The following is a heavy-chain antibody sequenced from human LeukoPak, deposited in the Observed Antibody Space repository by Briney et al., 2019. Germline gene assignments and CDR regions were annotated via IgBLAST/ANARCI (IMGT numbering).Heavy chain of an antibody. Sequence: SETLSLTCTVSGGSISSYYWSWIRQPPGKGLEWIGYIYYSGSTHYNPSLKSRVTISVDTSKNQFSLKLSSVTAADTAVYYCARGYSSPLGWYFDLWGRGTLVTVSS. D-gene: IGHD6-13*01. CDR3: ARGYSSPLGWYFDL. V-gene: IGHV4-59*01. CDR1: GGSISSYY. CDR2: IYYSGST. J-gene: IGHJ2*01.